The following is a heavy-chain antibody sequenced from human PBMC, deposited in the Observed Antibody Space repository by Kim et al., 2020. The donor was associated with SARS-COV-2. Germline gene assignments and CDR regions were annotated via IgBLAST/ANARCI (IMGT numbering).Heavy chain of an antibody. D-gene: IGHD3-9*01. J-gene: IGHJ5*02. CDR1: GGSMNRDDSC. CDR3: ARTHENYDSWYDP. CDR2: PYYSGVT. Sequence: SETLSLTCSVSGGSMNRDDSCWSWIRQSPGKGLEWIGYPYYSGVTLYNPSLKSRLTISVDKSNTQFSLTLSSVTAADTAVYYCARTHENYDSWYDPWGQGTLVIVSS. V-gene: IGHV4-30-4*01.